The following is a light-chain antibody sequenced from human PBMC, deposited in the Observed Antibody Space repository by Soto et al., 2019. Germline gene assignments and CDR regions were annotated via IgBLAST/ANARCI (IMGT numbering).Light chain of an antibody. CDR3: QQSYSTPYT. J-gene: IGKJ4*01. Sequence: DIQMTQSPSSLSASVGDRVTITCRASQTITTYLNWYQQIPGRAPKLLIYAASSLQSGVPSRLSGSGSGTDFTLTISSLQPEDFATYYCQQSYSTPYTFGGGTKVGIK. V-gene: IGKV1-39*01. CDR2: AAS. CDR1: QTITTY.